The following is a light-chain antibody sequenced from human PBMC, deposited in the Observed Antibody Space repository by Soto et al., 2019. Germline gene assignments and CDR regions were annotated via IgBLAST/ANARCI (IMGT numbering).Light chain of an antibody. Sequence: QSVLTQPASVSVSPGQSITISCTGTSSDVGGYNYVSWYQQHPGKAPKLMIYDVSNRPSGVSNRFSGSKSGNTTSLTISGLQAEDEADYYCNSYTSSRTYVFGTGTKVTVL. CDR2: DVS. J-gene: IGLJ1*01. V-gene: IGLV2-14*01. CDR1: SSDVGGYNY. CDR3: NSYTSSRTYV.